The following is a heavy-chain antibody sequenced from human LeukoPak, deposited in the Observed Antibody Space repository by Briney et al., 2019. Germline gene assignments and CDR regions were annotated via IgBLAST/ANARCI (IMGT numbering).Heavy chain of an antibody. Sequence: GGSLRLSCAASGFTFSSYSMNWVRQAPGKGLEWVSVIYSGGSTYYADSVKGRFTISRDNSKNTLYLQMNSLRAEDTAVYYCAKQAAVDSYWGQGTLVTVSS. CDR3: AKQAAVDSY. D-gene: IGHD6-13*01. V-gene: IGHV3-66*02. CDR2: IYSGGST. J-gene: IGHJ4*02. CDR1: GFTFSSYS.